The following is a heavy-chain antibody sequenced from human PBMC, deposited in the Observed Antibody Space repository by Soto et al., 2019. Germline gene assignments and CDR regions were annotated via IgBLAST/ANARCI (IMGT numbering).Heavy chain of an antibody. CDR3: AREPIYYYDSSGPFDY. D-gene: IGHD3-22*01. V-gene: IGHV4-34*01. J-gene: IGHJ4*02. Sequence: SETLSLTCAVYGGSFSGYYWGWIRQPPGKGLEWIGEINHSGSTNYNPSLKSRVTISVDTSKNQFSLKLSSVTAADTAVYYCAREPIYYYDSSGPFDYWGQGTLVTVSS. CDR1: GGSFSGYY. CDR2: INHSGST.